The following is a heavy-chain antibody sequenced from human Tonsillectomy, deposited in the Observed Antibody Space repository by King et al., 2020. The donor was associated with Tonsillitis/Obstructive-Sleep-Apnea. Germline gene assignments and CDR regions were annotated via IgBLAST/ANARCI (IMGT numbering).Heavy chain of an antibody. Sequence: QLVQSGGGLVQPGGSLRLSCAASGFTFSSYAMSWVRQAPGKGLEWVSAIRGSGGSTYYDDSVKGRFTISRDNSKNTLYLQMNSLIAEDTAVYYCAKGNSCLPQAFAIWRQGTMATVTS. D-gene: IGHD2-15*01. CDR1: GFTFSSYA. CDR2: IRGSGGST. J-gene: IGHJ3*02. CDR3: AKGNSCLPQAFAI. V-gene: IGHV3-23*04.